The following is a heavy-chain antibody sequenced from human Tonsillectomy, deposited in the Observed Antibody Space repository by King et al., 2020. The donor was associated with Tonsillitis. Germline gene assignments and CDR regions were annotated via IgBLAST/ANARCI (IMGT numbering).Heavy chain of an antibody. CDR1: GFTLSSFA. Sequence: VQLVESGGGLVQPGGSLRLSCSASGFTLSSFAMHWVRQAPGKGLEYVSSISSNGGRIHYADSVKGRFTVSRDNSNNTVYLQMSSLRPADTAVYHCVGVYDFWSGSSNWFDPWGQGTLVTVSS. D-gene: IGHD3-3*01. V-gene: IGHV3-64D*06. J-gene: IGHJ5*02. CDR2: ISSNGGRI. CDR3: VGVYDFWSGSSNWFDP.